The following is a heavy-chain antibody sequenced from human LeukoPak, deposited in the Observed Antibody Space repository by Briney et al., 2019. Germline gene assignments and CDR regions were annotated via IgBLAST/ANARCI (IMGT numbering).Heavy chain of an antibody. CDR3: TRQGGWLLLLDY. CDR2: IYYSGST. J-gene: IGHJ4*02. D-gene: IGHD3-22*01. Sequence: SETLSLTCIVSGGSISSSSYYWGWIRQPPGKGLEWIGSIYYSGSTYYNPSLKSRVTISVDASKNQFSLKLSSVTAADTAVYYCTRQGGWLLLLDYWGQGTLVTVSS. V-gene: IGHV4-39*01. CDR1: GGSISSSSYY.